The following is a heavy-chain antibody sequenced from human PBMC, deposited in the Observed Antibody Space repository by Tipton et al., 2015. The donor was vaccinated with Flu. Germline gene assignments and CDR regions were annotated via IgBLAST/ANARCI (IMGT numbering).Heavy chain of an antibody. D-gene: IGHD1-26*01. J-gene: IGHJ4*02. CDR3: ARFILGARFDY. Sequence: QLVQSGGGVVQPGGSQRLSCAASGFTFSSNAMHWVRQAPGKGLEWVAVISYDGREKKYEDSVKGRFAISRDNSKNTMFLQMNSLRSEDTAVYYCARFILGARFDYWGRGTLVTVSS. CDR2: ISYDGREK. CDR1: GFTFSSNA. V-gene: IGHV3-30*09.